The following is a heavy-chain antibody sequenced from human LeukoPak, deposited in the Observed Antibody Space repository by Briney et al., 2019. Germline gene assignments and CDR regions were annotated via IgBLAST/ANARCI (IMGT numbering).Heavy chain of an antibody. D-gene: IGHD3-10*01. J-gene: IGHJ4*02. CDR1: GYTFTGYY. Sequence: GASVKVSCKASGYTFTGYYMHWVRQAPGQGLEWMGWISAYNGNTNYAQKLQGRVTMTTDTSTSTAYMELRSLRSDDTAVYYCARDYYGSGSYYNSGVLDYWGQGTLVTVSS. CDR3: ARDYYGSGSYYNSGVLDY. CDR2: ISAYNGNT. V-gene: IGHV1-18*04.